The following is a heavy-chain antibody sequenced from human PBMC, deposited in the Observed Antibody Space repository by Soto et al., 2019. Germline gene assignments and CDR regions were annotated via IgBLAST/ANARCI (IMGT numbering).Heavy chain of an antibody. CDR1: GFTFSNYS. CDR2: ISSSRSTI. Sequence: EVQLVESGGGLVQPGGSLRLSCAATGFTFSNYSMNWVRQAPGKGLEWVSYISSSRSTIYYADSVKGRFTISRDNAKNSLYLQMNSQRAEDTAVYYCARDCPGSSTTCYGSEWFDSWGQGTLVTVSS. D-gene: IGHD2-2*01. V-gene: IGHV3-48*01. CDR3: ARDCPGSSTTCYGSEWFDS. J-gene: IGHJ5*01.